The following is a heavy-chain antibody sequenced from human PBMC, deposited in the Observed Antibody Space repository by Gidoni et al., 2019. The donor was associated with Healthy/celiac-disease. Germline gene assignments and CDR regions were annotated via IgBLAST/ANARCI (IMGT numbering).Heavy chain of an antibody. CDR1: GFTFSSYG. V-gene: IGHV3-30*03. D-gene: IGHD6-13*01. Sequence: QVQLVESGGGVVQPARSLILSCAASGFTFSSYGMHWVRQAPGKGLEWVAVISYDGSNKYYADSVKGRFTISRDNSKNTLYLQMNSLRAEDTAVYYCVRPKRPGIAAADPSGEPKPPRYWGQGTLVTVSS. CDR2: ISYDGSNK. CDR3: VRPKRPGIAAADPSGEPKPPRY. J-gene: IGHJ4*02.